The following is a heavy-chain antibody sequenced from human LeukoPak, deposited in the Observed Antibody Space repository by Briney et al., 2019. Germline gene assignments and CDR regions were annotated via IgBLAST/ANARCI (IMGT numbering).Heavy chain of an antibody. V-gene: IGHV3-23*01. J-gene: IGHJ4*02. Sequence: PGGSLRLSCAASGFTFSSYAMSWVRQAPGKGLEWVSAISGSGGSTYYADSVKGRFTISRDNSKNTLYLQMNSLRAKDTAVYYCAKDQTITFGGVIPNYFDYWGQGTLVTVSS. D-gene: IGHD3-16*02. CDR1: GFTFSSYA. CDR2: ISGSGGST. CDR3: AKDQTITFGGVIPNYFDY.